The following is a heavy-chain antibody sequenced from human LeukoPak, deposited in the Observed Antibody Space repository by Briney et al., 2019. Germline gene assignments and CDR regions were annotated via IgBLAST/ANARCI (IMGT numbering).Heavy chain of an antibody. V-gene: IGHV4-34*01. J-gene: IGHJ6*03. CDR2: INHNGST. CDR3: ARGRGSSGWYRTYYYYYMDV. D-gene: IGHD6-19*01. CDR1: GGSFSGYY. Sequence: AETLSLTCAVYGGSFSGYYWSWIRQPPGKGLEWSGEINHNGSTNYNPSLKSRVTISVDTSKNQFSLKLSSVTAADTAVYYCARGRGSSGWYRTYYYYYMDVWGKGTTVTVSS.